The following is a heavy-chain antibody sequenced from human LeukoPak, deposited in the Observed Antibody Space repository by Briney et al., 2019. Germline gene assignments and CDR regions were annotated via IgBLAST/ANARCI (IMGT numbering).Heavy chain of an antibody. CDR1: GFTFSSYW. D-gene: IGHD3-22*01. J-gene: IGHJ4*02. Sequence: GGSLRLSCAASGFTFSSYWMSWVRQAPGKGLEWVANIKQDGSEKYYVDSVKGRFTISRDNAKNPLYLQMNSLRAEDTAVYYCARVGNYYDSSGYYLSFDYWGQGTLVTVSS. CDR3: ARVGNYYDSSGYYLSFDY. CDR2: IKQDGSEK. V-gene: IGHV3-7*03.